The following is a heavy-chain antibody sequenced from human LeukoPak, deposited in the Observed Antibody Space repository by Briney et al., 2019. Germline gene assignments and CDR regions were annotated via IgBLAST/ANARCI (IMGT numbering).Heavy chain of an antibody. CDR3: ARDSDTYDYVWGSYRFDY. J-gene: IGHJ4*02. V-gene: IGHV1-2*06. CDR2: VNPNSGGT. Sequence: ASVKVSCKASGYTFTCYYMHWVRQAPGQGLEWMGRVNPNSGGTNYAQKFHGRVTITRDTSISTAYVELSRLRSDGTAVYYCARDSDTYDYVWGSYRFDYWGQGTLVTVSS. CDR1: GYTFTCYY. D-gene: IGHD3-16*02.